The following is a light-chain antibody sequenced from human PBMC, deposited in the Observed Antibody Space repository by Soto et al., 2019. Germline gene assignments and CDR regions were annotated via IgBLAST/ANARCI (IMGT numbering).Light chain of an antibody. Sequence: QSVLTQPASVSGSPGQSITISCTGTSSDVGGYNYVSWYQQHPGKAPKLMIYEVSNRPSGVSNRFSGSKSGNTASLTISGVQAEDEAHYYCSPYAGSGTDNYVFGSGPKVTVL. CDR1: SSDVGGYNY. J-gene: IGLJ1*01. CDR2: EVS. V-gene: IGLV2-14*01. CDR3: SPYAGSGTDNYV.